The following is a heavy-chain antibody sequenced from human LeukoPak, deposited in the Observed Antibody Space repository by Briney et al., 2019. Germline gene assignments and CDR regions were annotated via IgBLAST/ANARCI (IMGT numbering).Heavy chain of an antibody. CDR2: INPSGGST. D-gene: IGHD2-2*02. J-gene: IGHJ4*02. Sequence: GAPVKVSCKASGYTFTSYYMHWVRQAPGQGLEWMGIINPSGGSTSYAQKFQGRVTMTRDTSTSTVYMELSSLRSEDTAVYYRARAAVVVPAAIPYPYWGQGTLVTVSS. CDR1: GYTFTSYY. CDR3: ARAAVVVPAAIPYPY. V-gene: IGHV1-46*01.